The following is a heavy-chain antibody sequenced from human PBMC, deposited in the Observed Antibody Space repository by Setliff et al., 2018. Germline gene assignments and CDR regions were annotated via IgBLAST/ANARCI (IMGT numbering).Heavy chain of an antibody. J-gene: IGHJ4*02. D-gene: IGHD4-4*01. CDR3: ARDGGNGVDY. CDR2: INTETGNA. Sequence: ASVKVSCKAGRYTFTSYAMNWVRQAPGQGLEWMGWINTETGNATYAQGFTGRFVFSLDTSVSTAYLQISSLKAEDTAVYYCARDGGNGVDYWGQGTLVTVSS. CDR1: RYTFTSYA. V-gene: IGHV7-4-1*02.